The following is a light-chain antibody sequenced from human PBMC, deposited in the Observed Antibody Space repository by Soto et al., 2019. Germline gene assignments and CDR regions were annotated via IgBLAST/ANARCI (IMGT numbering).Light chain of an antibody. J-gene: IGKJ2*01. CDR1: QDISSN. V-gene: IGKV1-33*01. Sequence: DIQMTQSPSPLSASVGDRVTITCQASQDISSNLNWYQQKPGKAPKLLIYDASNLETGVPSRFSGSGSGTDFTFTISSLQPEDIATYYCQQYNNLPPYTFGQGTKLEFK. CDR3: QQYNNLPPYT. CDR2: DAS.